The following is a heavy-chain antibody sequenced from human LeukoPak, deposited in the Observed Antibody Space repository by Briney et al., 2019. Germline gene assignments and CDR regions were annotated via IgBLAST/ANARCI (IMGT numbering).Heavy chain of an antibody. CDR1: GFTFSTYS. CDR2: ISGGTSSL. D-gene: IGHD3-10*01. J-gene: IGHJ3*02. Sequence: GGSLRLSCAASGFTFSTYSMNWVRQAPRKGLEWVSYISGGTSSLYYADSVKGRFTISRDNAKNSLYLQMNSLRDEDTAVYFCARILSGSGSYGAFDIWGQGAMVSVSS. V-gene: IGHV3-48*02. CDR3: ARILSGSGSYGAFDI.